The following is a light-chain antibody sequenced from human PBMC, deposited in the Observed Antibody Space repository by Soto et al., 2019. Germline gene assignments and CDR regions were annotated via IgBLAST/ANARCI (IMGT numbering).Light chain of an antibody. CDR1: SSDVGGYNY. V-gene: IGLV2-14*01. CDR3: SSYTSSSTPYV. Sequence: QSALAQPASVSGSPGQSITISRTGNSSDVGGYNYVSWYQQHPGKAPKLMIYDVSNRPSGVSNRFSGSKSGNTASLTISGLQAEDEANYYCSSYTSSSTPYVFGNGTNVTVL. J-gene: IGLJ1*01. CDR2: DVS.